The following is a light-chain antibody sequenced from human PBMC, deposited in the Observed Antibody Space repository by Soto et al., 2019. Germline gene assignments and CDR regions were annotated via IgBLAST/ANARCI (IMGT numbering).Light chain of an antibody. CDR2: SDP. CDR3: QVWESGRAHVV. CDR1: NIGSKG. V-gene: IGLV3-21*01. Sequence: SYELTQPPSVSLAPGKTASISCGGNNIGSKGVHWYQQQPGQAPVLVIYSDPDLPPVIPERFSGSNSANLATLTISRVEAVYEGDYYCQVWESGRAHVVFGVGTKLTVL. J-gene: IGLJ2*01.